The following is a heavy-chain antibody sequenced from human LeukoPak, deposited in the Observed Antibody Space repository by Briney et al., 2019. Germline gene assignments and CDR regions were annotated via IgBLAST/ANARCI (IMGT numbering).Heavy chain of an antibody. Sequence: SETLSLTCAVYGGSFSGYYWSWIRQPPGKGLEWIGEINHSGNTNYNPSLKSRVTISVDTSKNQFPLKLSSVTAADTAVYYCARGTYYYDSSGYLIHWFDPWGQGTLVTVSS. CDR3: ARGTYYYDSSGYLIHWFDP. CDR2: INHSGNT. V-gene: IGHV4-34*01. D-gene: IGHD3-22*01. J-gene: IGHJ5*02. CDR1: GGSFSGYY.